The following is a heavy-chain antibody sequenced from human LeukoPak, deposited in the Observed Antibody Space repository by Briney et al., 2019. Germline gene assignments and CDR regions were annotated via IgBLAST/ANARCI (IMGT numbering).Heavy chain of an antibody. J-gene: IGHJ4*02. CDR1: GFTFSSYW. D-gene: IGHD1-26*01. V-gene: IGHV3-7*01. CDR2: IKQDGSEK. Sequence: GGSLRLSCAASGFTFSSYWMSWVRQAPGKGLEWVANIKQDGSEKYYVDSVKGRFTISRDNAKNSLYLQMNSLRAEDTAVYYCARGEGGSYSWGIAYWGQGTLVTVSS. CDR3: ARGEGGSYSWGIAY.